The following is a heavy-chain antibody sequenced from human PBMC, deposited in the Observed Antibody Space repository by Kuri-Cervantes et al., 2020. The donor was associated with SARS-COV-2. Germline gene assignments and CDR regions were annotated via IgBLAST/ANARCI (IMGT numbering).Heavy chain of an antibody. J-gene: IGHJ6*03. CDR3: ARPPMGQGDYYYYMDV. Sequence: GESLKISCAASGFTFRSYSMNWVRQAPGKGLEWLSYISSSSSRMYYADPVKGRFTISRDNAKNSLYLQMNSLRDEDTAVYYCARPPMGQGDYYYYMDVWGKGTTVTVSS. CDR1: GFTFRSYS. CDR2: ISSSSSRM. V-gene: IGHV3-48*02. D-gene: IGHD3-16*01.